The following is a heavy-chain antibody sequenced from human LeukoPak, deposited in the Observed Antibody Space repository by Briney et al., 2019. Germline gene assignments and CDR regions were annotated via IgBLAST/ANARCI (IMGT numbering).Heavy chain of an antibody. D-gene: IGHD6-13*01. V-gene: IGHV3-9*01. CDR3: VRGSSSWNWFDP. J-gene: IGHJ5*02. CDR1: GFTFDDYA. Sequence: QSGGSLRPSCAVSGFTFDDYAMHWVRQAPGKGLEWVSGISWNSGSIGYADSVKGRFTISRDNAKNSLYLQMNSLRAEDTALYYCVRGSSSWNWFDPWGQGTLVTVSS. CDR2: ISWNSGSI.